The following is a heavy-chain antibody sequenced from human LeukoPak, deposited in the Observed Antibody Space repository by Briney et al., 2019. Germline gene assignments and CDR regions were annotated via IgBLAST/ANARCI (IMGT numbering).Heavy chain of an antibody. CDR1: GGTFSSYA. D-gene: IGHD4-17*01. CDR3: ATYSRGDYGDYYYYYMDV. Sequence: GASVKVSCKASGGTFSSYAISWVRQAPGQGLEWMGGIIPIFGTANYAQKFQGRVTITADESTSTAYMELSSLRSEDTAVYYCATYSRGDYGDYYYYYMDVWGKGTTVTISS. CDR2: IIPIFGTA. J-gene: IGHJ6*03. V-gene: IGHV1-69*13.